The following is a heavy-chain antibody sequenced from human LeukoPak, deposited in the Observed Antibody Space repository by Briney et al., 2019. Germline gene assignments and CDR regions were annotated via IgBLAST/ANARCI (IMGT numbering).Heavy chain of an antibody. CDR2: ISYDGSNK. D-gene: IGHD2-2*01. CDR3: ARDKSVRGYCSSTSCYPFGY. Sequence: GRSLRLSCAASGFTFSSYAMHWVRQAPGKGLEWVAVISYDGSNKYYADSVKGRFTISRDNSKNTLYLQMNSLRAEDTAVYYCARDKSVRGYCSSTSCYPFGYWGQGTLVTVSS. V-gene: IGHV3-30-3*01. CDR1: GFTFSSYA. J-gene: IGHJ4*02.